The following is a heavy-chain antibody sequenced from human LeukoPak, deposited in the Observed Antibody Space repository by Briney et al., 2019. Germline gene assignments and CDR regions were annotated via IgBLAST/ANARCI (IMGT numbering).Heavy chain of an antibody. D-gene: IGHD1-26*01. CDR1: GFTFSSYW. Sequence: GGSLRLSCAASGFTFSSYWMSWVRQAPGKGLEWVANIKKDGSEKYYVDSVKGRFTISRDNSENTLYLQMNSLRGEDTAVYYCARDGYSGSYYRLYYFFMDVWGKGTTVTVSS. CDR3: ARDGYSGSYYRLYYFFMDV. J-gene: IGHJ6*03. CDR2: IKKDGSEK. V-gene: IGHV3-7*03.